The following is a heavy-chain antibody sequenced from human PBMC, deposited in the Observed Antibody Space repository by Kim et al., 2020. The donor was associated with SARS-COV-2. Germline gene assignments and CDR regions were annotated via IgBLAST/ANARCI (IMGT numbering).Heavy chain of an antibody. V-gene: IGHV4-31*03. CDR3: ARPSSGYYLEYFQH. CDR1: GGSISSGGYY. J-gene: IGHJ1*01. CDR2: IYYSGST. Sequence: SETLSLTCTVSGGSISSGGYYWSWIRQHPGKGLEWIGYIYYSGSTYYNPSLKSRVTISVDTSKNQFSLKLSSVTAADTAVYYCARPSSGYYLEYFQHWGQGTPVTVSS. D-gene: IGHD3-22*01.